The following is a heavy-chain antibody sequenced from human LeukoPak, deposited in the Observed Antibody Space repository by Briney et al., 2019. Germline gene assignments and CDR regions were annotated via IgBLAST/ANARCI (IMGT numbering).Heavy chain of an antibody. CDR2: INPDSGGT. D-gene: IGHD4-23*01. CDR3: ARPFIETPSLGALDY. Sequence: GASVKVSCKAFGYTFTDYYMHWVRQAPGQGLEWMGWINPDSGGTNYAQNFQGRVTMTRDTSISTAYMELSRLRSDDTAVYYCARPFIETPSLGALDYWGQGTLVTVSS. J-gene: IGHJ4*02. V-gene: IGHV1-2*02. CDR1: GYTFTDYY.